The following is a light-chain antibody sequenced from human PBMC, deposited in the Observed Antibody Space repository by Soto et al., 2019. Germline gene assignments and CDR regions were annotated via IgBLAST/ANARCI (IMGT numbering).Light chain of an antibody. Sequence: DIQMTQSPSTLSASVGDRGIITCRARQSIGSSLAWYQQKQGKAPKLLIYEASSLEGGVPSRFSGSGSGTDFTLTISSLQHDDFATYFCQHYTMCSGWTFGQGTKVDIK. CDR1: QSIGSS. CDR2: EAS. V-gene: IGKV1-5*03. CDR3: QHYTMCSGWT. J-gene: IGKJ1*01.